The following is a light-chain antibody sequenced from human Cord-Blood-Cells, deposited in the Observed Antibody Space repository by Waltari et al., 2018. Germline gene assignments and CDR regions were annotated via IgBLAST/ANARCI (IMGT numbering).Light chain of an antibody. CDR2: GAS. CDR1: QSVSSSY. J-gene: IGKJ4*01. Sequence: ELVLTQSPGTLSFSPGERATPPCRASQSVSSSYLAWYQQKPGQAPRLLIYGASSRATGIPDRFSGSGSGTDFTLTISRLEPEDFAVYYCQQYGSSPFGGGTKVEIK. V-gene: IGKV3-20*01. CDR3: QQYGSSP.